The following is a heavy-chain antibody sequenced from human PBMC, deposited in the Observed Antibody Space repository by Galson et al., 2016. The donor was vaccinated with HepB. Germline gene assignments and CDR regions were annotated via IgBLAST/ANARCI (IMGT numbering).Heavy chain of an antibody. CDR1: GFTFNNYA. J-gene: IGHJ4*02. V-gene: IGHV3-23*01. CDR2: LSGSGRTT. CDR3: ASSDYDYVWGTYRGLLNY. D-gene: IGHD3-16*02. Sequence: SLRLSCAASGFTFNNYAMSWVRQAPGKGLEWVSGLSGSGRTTYYADSVKGRFTISRDNSKNTLYLQMNSLRAEDTAIYYCASSDYDYVWGTYRGLLNYRGQGTLVTVSS.